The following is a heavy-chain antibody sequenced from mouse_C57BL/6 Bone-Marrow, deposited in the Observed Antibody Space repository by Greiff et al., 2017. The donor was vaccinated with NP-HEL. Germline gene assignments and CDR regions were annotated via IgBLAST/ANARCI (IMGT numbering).Heavy chain of an antibody. CDR1: GYTFTDYY. CDR3: ARAWDIDY. J-gene: IGHJ2*01. CDR2: INPYNGGT. D-gene: IGHD4-1*01. V-gene: IGHV1-19*01. Sequence: EVQLQESGPVLVKPGASVKMSCKASGYTFTDYYMNWVKQSHGKSLEWIGVINPYNGGTSYNQKFKGKATLTVDKSSGTAYMELNSLTSEDSAVYYCARAWDIDYWGQGTTLTVSS.